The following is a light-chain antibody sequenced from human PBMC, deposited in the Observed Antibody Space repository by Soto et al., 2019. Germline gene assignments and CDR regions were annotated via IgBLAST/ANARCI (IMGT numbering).Light chain of an antibody. CDR3: HQYDSYPLT. CDR1: QSISSW. V-gene: IGKV1-5*03. CDR2: NAS. J-gene: IGKJ1*01. Sequence: DIQMTQSPSTLSASVGDRATITCRASQSISSWLAWYQQKPGKAPNLLIYNASTLDSGVPSRFSGSGSGTEFPLTISSLQPDDFATYYYHQYDSYPLTFGQGTKVEIK.